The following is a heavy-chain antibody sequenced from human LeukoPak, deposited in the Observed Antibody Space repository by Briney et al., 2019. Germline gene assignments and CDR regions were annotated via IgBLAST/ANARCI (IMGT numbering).Heavy chain of an antibody. Sequence: GGSLRLSCAASGFTFGGYWMTWVRQSPGKGLEWVANIKQDESEKHYVDSVKGRFTISRDNAQNSLYLQMNSLRAEDTAVYYCARDVPGRLGGVDYWGQGTQVTVSS. CDR2: IKQDESEK. CDR3: ARDVPGRLGGVDY. CDR1: GFTFGGYW. D-gene: IGHD3-10*02. V-gene: IGHV3-7*01. J-gene: IGHJ4*02.